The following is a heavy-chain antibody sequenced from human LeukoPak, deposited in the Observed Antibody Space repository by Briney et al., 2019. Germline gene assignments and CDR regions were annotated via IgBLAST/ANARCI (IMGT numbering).Heavy chain of an antibody. CDR2: ISSSSSYI. CDR1: GFTFSSYS. J-gene: IGHJ5*02. D-gene: IGHD3-3*01. V-gene: IGHV3-21*01. CDR3: ARGTGTIFGVVIKRNWFDP. Sequence: GGSLRLSCAASGFTFSSYSMNWVRQPPGKGLEWVSSISSSSSYIYYADSVKGRLTISRDNAKNSLYLQMNSLRAEDTAVYYCARGTGTIFGVVIKRNWFDPWGQGTLVTVSS.